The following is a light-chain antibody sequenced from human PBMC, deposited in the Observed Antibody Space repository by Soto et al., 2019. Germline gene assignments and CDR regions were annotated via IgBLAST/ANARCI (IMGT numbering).Light chain of an antibody. CDR2: DVS. CDR3: TSYTSSGTYV. CDR1: SSDVGGYNY. V-gene: IGLV2-14*01. Sequence: QPVRNKPASVYGSPGQSITIFCTKTSSDVGGYNYVSWHQQHPGKAPKLTIYDVSSRPSGVSNRFSASKSGNTASLTISGLQAEDEADYYCTSYTSSGTYVFGIGTKVTV. J-gene: IGLJ1*01.